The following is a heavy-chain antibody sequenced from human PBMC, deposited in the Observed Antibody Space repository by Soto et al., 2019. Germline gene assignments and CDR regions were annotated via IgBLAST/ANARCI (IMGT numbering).Heavy chain of an antibody. CDR2: ISGSGGST. Sequence: EVQLLESGGGLVQPGGSLRLSCAASGFTFSSYAMSWVRQAPGKGLEWVSAISGSGGSTYYADSVKGRFTISRDNSKNTLYLQMNSLIAEDTAVYYCAKDWGVLYYYDSSGYPEDAFDIWGQGTMVTVSS. CDR1: GFTFSSYA. J-gene: IGHJ3*02. V-gene: IGHV3-23*01. CDR3: AKDWGVLYYYDSSGYPEDAFDI. D-gene: IGHD3-22*01.